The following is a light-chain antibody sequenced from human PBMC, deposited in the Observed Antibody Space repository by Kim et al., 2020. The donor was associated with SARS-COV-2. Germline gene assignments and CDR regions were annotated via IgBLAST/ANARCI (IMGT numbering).Light chain of an antibody. Sequence: SSELTHDPAVSVALGQTVRITCQGDSLRSYYATWYQQKPRQAPVLVIYGRNNRPSGIPDRFSGSTSGNTASLTISGAQAEDEADFYCQSRDSAGNALFGGGTQLTVL. CDR3: QSRDSAGNAL. CDR1: SLRSYY. J-gene: IGLJ2*01. CDR2: GRN. V-gene: IGLV3-19*01.